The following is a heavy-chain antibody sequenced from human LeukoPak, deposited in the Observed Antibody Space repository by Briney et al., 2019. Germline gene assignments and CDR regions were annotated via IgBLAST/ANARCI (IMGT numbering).Heavy chain of an antibody. CDR1: GGSIRSYY. D-gene: IGHD4-23*01. CDR3: ATSGTVVSRGYYYYYMDV. Sequence: SETLSLTCTVSGGSIRSYYWSWIRQPAGKGLEWIGRIYTSGSTNYNPSLKSRVTISVDTSKNQFSLKLSSVTAADTAVYYCATSGTVVSRGYYYYYMDVWGKGTTVTISS. V-gene: IGHV4-4*07. CDR2: IYTSGST. J-gene: IGHJ6*03.